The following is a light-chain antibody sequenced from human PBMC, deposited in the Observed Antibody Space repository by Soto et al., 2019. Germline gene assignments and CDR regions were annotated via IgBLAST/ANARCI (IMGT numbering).Light chain of an antibody. V-gene: IGKV1-5*03. CDR3: QKYHIYSGT. CDR1: QTIDSW. CDR2: KES. J-gene: IGKJ1*01. Sequence: DIQMTQSPSTLSASVGDRVTITCRASQTIDSWLAWYQQRPGKPPNLLIYKESTLASGVPSRLSGSGSGTELNLTINRLQPDDFATYYCQKYHIYSGTFGQGTKVDIK.